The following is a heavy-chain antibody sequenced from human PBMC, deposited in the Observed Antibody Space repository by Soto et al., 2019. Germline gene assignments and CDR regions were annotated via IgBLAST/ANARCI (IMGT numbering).Heavy chain of an antibody. V-gene: IGHV3-48*02. Sequence: GGSLRLSCAASGLSFSIYKMNWVRQAPGKGLEWSAYITSDTKTIKYGDSVKGRFTISRDNAKNSVYLQMNSLSDEDTAVYYCARSVEGHFDYWGQGTVVNVSS. J-gene: IGHJ4*02. D-gene: IGHD6-19*01. CDR2: ITSDTKTI. CDR1: GLSFSIYK. CDR3: ARSVEGHFDY.